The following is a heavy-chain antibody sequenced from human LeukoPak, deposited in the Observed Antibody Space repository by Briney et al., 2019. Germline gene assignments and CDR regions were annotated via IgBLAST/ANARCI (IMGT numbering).Heavy chain of an antibody. CDR3: ARGLAYYDSSGPNDY. CDR1: GGTFSSYA. CDR2: IIPIFGTA. J-gene: IGHJ4*02. D-gene: IGHD3-22*01. Sequence: SVKVSCKASGGTFSSYAISWVRQAPGQGLEWMGGIIPIFGTANYAQKFQGRVTMTRNTSISTAYMELSSLRSEDTAVYYCARGLAYYDSSGPNDYWGQGTLVTVSS. V-gene: IGHV1-69*05.